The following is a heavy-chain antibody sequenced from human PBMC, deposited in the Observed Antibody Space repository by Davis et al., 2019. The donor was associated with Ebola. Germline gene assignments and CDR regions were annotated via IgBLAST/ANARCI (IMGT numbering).Heavy chain of an antibody. CDR1: GGTFSSYA. V-gene: IGHV1-69*04. J-gene: IGHJ4*02. Sequence: AASVKASCKASGGTFSSYAISWVRQAPGQGLEWMGRIIPMLGIANYAQKFQGRVTITADKSTSTAYMELSSLRSEDTAVYYCARDLGAAAGNGDYWGQGTLVTVSS. D-gene: IGHD6-13*01. CDR3: ARDLGAAAGNGDY. CDR2: IIPMLGIA.